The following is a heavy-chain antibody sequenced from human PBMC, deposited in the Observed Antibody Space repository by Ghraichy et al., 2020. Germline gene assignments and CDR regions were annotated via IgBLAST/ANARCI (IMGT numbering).Heavy chain of an antibody. D-gene: IGHD3-3*01. V-gene: IGHV3-15*01. Sequence: GGSLRLSCAASGFTFSNAWMSWVRQAPGKGLEWVGRIKSKTDGGTTDYAAPVKGRFTISRDDSKNTLYLQMNSLKTEDTAVYYCPPVGIFGAKDEDYYYYGMDVWGQGTTLTVSS. CDR3: PPVGIFGAKDEDYYYYGMDV. CDR1: GFTFSNAW. J-gene: IGHJ6*02. CDR2: IKSKTDGGTT.